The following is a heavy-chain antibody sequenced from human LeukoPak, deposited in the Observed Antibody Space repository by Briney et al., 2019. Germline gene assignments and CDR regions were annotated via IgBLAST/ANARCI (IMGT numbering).Heavy chain of an antibody. V-gene: IGHV4-31*03. CDR1: GVSISSGGYY. CDR3: ARVGVYGDYLSALDI. J-gene: IGHJ3*02. CDR2: IDYSEST. Sequence: TLTLTCTVSGVSISSGGYYWSWLRQHPGKGLEWLGYIDYSESTYYNPSLNSRVTISVDASKNQFSLKLSSVAAAGTAVYYCARVGVYGDYLSALDIWGQGTMVTVSS. D-gene: IGHD4-17*01.